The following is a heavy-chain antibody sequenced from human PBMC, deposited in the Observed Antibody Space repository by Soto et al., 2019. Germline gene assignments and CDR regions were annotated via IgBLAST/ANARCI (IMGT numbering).Heavy chain of an antibody. D-gene: IGHD3-22*01. CDR1: GGTFSSYT. J-gene: IGHJ4*02. Sequence: QVQLVQSGAEVKKPGSSVKVSCKASGGTFSSYTISWVRQAPGQGLEWMGRIIPILGIANYAQKYQGRVTITADKSTSTAYRELSSLRSEDTGVYYCARSWLGGLADYWGQGTLVTVSS. V-gene: IGHV1-69*02. CDR2: IIPILGIA. CDR3: ARSWLGGLADY.